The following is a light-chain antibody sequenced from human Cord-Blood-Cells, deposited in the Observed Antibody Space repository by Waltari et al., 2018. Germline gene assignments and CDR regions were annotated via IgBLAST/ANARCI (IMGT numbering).Light chain of an antibody. Sequence: DIQMTQSPSTLSASVGDRVTITCRASQSISSWLAWYQQKPGKAPKLLIYKASSLESGVPSRFSGSGSGTEFTLTISSLQPDDFATYYCQQYNSYPYTFGQGTKLESK. CDR1: QSISSW. CDR2: KAS. J-gene: IGKJ2*01. V-gene: IGKV1-5*03. CDR3: QQYNSYPYT.